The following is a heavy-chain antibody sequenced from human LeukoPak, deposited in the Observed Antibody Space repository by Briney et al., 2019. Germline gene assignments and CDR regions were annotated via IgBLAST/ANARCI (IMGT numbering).Heavy chain of an antibody. CDR2: ISYDGSNK. J-gene: IGHJ3*01. Sequence: PGRSLRLSCAASGFTFSSYAMHWVRQAPGKGLEWVAVISYDGSNKYCADSVKGRFTISRDNSKNTLYLQMNSLRAEDTAVYYCGGSWAGWGQGTMVTVSS. V-gene: IGHV3-30-3*01. CDR1: GFTFSSYA. CDR3: GGSWAG. D-gene: IGHD3-10*01.